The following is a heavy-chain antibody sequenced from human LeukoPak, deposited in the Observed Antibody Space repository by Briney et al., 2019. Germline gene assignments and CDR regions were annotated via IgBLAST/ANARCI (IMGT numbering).Heavy chain of an antibody. CDR2: ISGSGGST. V-gene: IGHV3-23*01. Sequence: GGSLRLSCAASGFTFSSYNMNWVRQAPGQGLEWVSAISGSGGSTYYADSVKGRFTISRANSKNTLYLQMISLRAEDTAVYYCAKNAGPTISPYYYYMDVWGKGTTVTVSS. J-gene: IGHJ6*03. CDR3: AKNAGPTISPYYYYMDV. D-gene: IGHD5-12*01. CDR1: GFTFSSYN.